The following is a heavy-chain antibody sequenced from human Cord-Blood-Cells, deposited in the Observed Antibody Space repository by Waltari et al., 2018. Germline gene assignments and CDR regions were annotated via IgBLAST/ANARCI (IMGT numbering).Heavy chain of an antibody. CDR2: IKSKTDCGTT. D-gene: IGHD5-12*01. CDR1: GFTFSNAR. J-gene: IGHJ4*02. Sequence: EVQLVASGGGLVKPGGSLRLSCAASGFTFSNARLSWVRPAPGKGLEWVGRIKSKTDCGTTDYAAPVKGRFTISRNDSKNTLYLQMNGLKTEDTAVYYCTTGEGGYDFDYWGQGTLVTVSS. CDR3: TTGEGGYDFDY. V-gene: IGHV3-15*01.